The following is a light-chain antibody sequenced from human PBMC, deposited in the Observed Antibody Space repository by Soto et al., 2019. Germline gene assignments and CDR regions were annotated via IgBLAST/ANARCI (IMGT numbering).Light chain of an antibody. J-gene: IGLJ1*01. CDR2: EVS. Sequence: QSVLTQPPSVSGSPGQSVTISCTGTNSDVGSYNRVSWYQQPPGTAPKLMIYEVSNRPSGVPDRFSGSKSGSTASLTISGLQADDEADYYCCLYSGSSTYVFGTGTKLTVL. CDR3: CLYSGSSTYV. V-gene: IGLV2-18*01. CDR1: NSDVGSYNR.